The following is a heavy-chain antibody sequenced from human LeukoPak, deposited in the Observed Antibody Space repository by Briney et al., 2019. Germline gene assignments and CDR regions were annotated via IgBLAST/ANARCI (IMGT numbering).Heavy chain of an antibody. D-gene: IGHD4-17*01. Sequence: GESLKISCKGSGYTFTSYWIAWVREMPGKGLEWMGIIYPVDSDTRYSPSFQGQVTISADKSISTAYLQWSSLKASDTAMYYCARRLGDYGDYLFDYWGQGTLVTVSS. CDR2: IYPVDSDT. CDR3: ARRLGDYGDYLFDY. CDR1: GYTFTSYW. J-gene: IGHJ4*02. V-gene: IGHV5-51*01.